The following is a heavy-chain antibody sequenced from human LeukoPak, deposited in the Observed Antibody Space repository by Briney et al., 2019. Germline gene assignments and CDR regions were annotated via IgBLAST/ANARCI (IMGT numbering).Heavy chain of an antibody. Sequence: PSETLSLTCAVYGGSFSGYYWSWIRQPPGKGLEWIGEINHSGSTNYNPSLKSRVTISVDTSKNQFSLKLSSVTAADTAVYYCARGERLVLLEKVNWFDPWGQETLVTVSS. CDR1: GGSFSGYY. D-gene: IGHD3-3*01. CDR2: INHSGST. CDR3: ARGERLVLLEKVNWFDP. V-gene: IGHV4-34*01. J-gene: IGHJ5*02.